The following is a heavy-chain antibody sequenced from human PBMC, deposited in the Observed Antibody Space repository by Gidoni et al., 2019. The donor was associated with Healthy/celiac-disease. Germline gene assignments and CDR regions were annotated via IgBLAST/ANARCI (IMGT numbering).Heavy chain of an antibody. V-gene: IGHV4-34*01. CDR3: ASRLAPRYYYGSGSYYTD. J-gene: IGHJ4*02. CDR2: INHSGST. D-gene: IGHD3-10*01. CDR1: GGSFSGYY. Sequence: QVQLQQWGAGLLKPSETLSLTCAVYGGSFSGYYWSWIRQPPGTGLEWIGEINHSGSTNYNPSLKSRVTISVDTSKNQFSLKLSSVTAADTAVYYCASRLAPRYYYGSGSYYTDWGQGTLVTVSS.